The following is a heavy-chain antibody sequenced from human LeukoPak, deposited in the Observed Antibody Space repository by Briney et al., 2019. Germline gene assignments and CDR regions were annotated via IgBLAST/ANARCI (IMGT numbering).Heavy chain of an antibody. CDR2: IDWDDVK. Sequence: SGPALVKPTQTLTLTCTFSGFSLSTSGMCVSWIRQPPGKALKWLARIDWDDVKYYSTSLKTRLTISKDTSKNQVVLTMTNMDPVDTATYYCARMFTRVGATDYWGQGTLVTVSS. CDR3: ARMFTRVGATDY. J-gene: IGHJ4*02. V-gene: IGHV2-70*11. D-gene: IGHD1-26*01. CDR1: GFSLSTSGMC.